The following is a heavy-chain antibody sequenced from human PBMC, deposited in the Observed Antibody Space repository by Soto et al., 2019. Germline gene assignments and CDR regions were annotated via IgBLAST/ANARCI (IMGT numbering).Heavy chain of an antibody. D-gene: IGHD1-26*01. CDR2: VSGSGGST. CDR1: GFTFSNYA. J-gene: IGHJ4*02. CDR3: AKSPYSGSYSISFDY. V-gene: IGHV3-23*01. Sequence: GGSLRLSCAASGFTFSNYAMSWVRQAPGKGLEWVSAVSGSGGSTYHADSVQGRLTISRDNSKNTLYLQMNSLRAEDTAVYYCAKSPYSGSYSISFDYWGQGTQVTVSS.